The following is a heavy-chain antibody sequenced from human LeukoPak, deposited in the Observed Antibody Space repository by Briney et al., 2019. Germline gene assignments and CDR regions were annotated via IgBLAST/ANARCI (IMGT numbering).Heavy chain of an antibody. D-gene: IGHD6-13*01. J-gene: IGHJ2*01. V-gene: IGHV3-7*04. CDR3: ARGGIAAAWVYWYFDL. CDR1: GFTFSSYE. Sequence: GGSLRLSCAASGFTFSSYEMSWVRQAPGKGLEWVANIKQDGSEKYYVDSVKGRFTISRDNAKNSLYLQMNSLRAEDTAVYYCARGGIAAAWVYWYFDLWGRGTLVTVSS. CDR2: IKQDGSEK.